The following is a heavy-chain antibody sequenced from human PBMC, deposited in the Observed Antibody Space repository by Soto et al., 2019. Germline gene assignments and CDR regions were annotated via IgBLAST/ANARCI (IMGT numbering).Heavy chain of an antibody. CDR2: IIPIFGTA. J-gene: IGHJ5*02. Sequence: SVKVSCKASGGTFSSYAISWVRQAPGQGLEWMGGIIPIFGTANYAQKFQGRVTITADESTSTAYMELSSLRSEDTAVYYCARVASRMVRGARGWFDPWGQGTLVTVSS. V-gene: IGHV1-69*13. CDR1: GGTFSSYA. D-gene: IGHD3-10*01. CDR3: ARVASRMVRGARGWFDP.